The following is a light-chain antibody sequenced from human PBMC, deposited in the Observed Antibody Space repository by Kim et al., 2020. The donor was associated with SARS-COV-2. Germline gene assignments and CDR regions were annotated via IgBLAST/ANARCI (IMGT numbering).Light chain of an antibody. CDR2: YSS. J-gene: IGKJ3*01. V-gene: IGKV6-21*01. CDR3: HQSSSIPQT. CDR1: QSIGNR. Sequence: VTPKEKVTITCRASQSIGNRLHWYQQKPDQSPKLLSKYSSQSFSGVPPRFSGSGSGTDFTLTINSLEVEDAATYYCHQSSSIPQTFGPGTKVDIK.